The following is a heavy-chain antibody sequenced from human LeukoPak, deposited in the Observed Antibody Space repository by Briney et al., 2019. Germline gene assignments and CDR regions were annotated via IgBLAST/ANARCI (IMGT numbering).Heavy chain of an antibody. CDR3: ARSGYSYGYGFDY. CDR1: GYSFTSYW. CDR2: IYPGDSDT. D-gene: IGHD5-18*01. Sequence: GESLKISCKGSGYSFTSYWIGWVRQMPGKGLEWMGIIYPGDSDTRYSPSFQGQVTISADKFISTAYLQWSSLKASDTAMYYCARSGYSYGYGFDYWGQGTLVTVSS. V-gene: IGHV5-51*01. J-gene: IGHJ4*02.